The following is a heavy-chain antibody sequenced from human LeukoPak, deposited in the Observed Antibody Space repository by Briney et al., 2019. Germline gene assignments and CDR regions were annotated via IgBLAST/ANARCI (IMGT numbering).Heavy chain of an antibody. CDR1: GFTFDDYA. CDR2: ISWNSGSI. Sequence: GRSLRLSCAASGFTFDDYAMHWVRQAPGKGLEWVSGISWNSGSIGHADSVKGRFTIFRDNAKNSLYLQMNSLRAEDTALYYCAKDSGWHYYDSSGYKDYWGQGTLVTVSS. J-gene: IGHJ4*02. CDR3: AKDSGWHYYDSSGYKDY. D-gene: IGHD3-22*01. V-gene: IGHV3-9*01.